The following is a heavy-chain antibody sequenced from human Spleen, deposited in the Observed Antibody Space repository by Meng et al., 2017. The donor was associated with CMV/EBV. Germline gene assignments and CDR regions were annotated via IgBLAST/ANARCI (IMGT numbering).Heavy chain of an antibody. CDR1: GGSVSSGSYY. CDR3: ARAGIAAATKWFDP. Sequence: SETLSLTCTVSGGSVSSGSYYWSWIRQPPGKGLEWIGYIYYSGSTNYNPSLKSRVTISVDTSKNQFSLKLSSVTAADTAVYYCARAGIAAATKWFDPWGQGTLVTVSS. J-gene: IGHJ5*02. D-gene: IGHD6-13*01. V-gene: IGHV4-61*01. CDR2: IYYSGST.